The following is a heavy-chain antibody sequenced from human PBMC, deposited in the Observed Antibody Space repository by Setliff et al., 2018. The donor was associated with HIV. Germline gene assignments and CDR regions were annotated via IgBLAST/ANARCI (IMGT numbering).Heavy chain of an antibody. J-gene: IGHJ4*02. CDR3: ARDAGYSGTSWNY. CDR1: GGIFSSYR. Sequence: ASVKVSCKASGGIFSSYRISWVRQAPGQGLEYMGGVIPGLGTAYYAQRFQGRVTITADESTSTVYLDLSSLRSEDTAMYYCARDAGYSGTSWNYWGQGTLVTV. CDR2: VIPGLGTA. V-gene: IGHV1-69*13. D-gene: IGHD5-12*01.